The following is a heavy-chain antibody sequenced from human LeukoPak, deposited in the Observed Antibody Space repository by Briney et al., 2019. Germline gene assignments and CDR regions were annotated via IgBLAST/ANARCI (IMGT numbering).Heavy chain of an antibody. CDR3: ARVDSSSWYGDYFDY. D-gene: IGHD6-13*01. J-gene: IGHJ4*02. Sequence: ASVKVSCKASGYTFTSYGISWVRQAPGQGLEWMGWISPYNGNTNYAQKLQGRVTMTTDTSTSTAYMELRSLRSDDTAAFYCARVDSSSWYGDYFDYWGQGTLVTVSS. CDR1: GYTFTSYG. V-gene: IGHV1-18*01. CDR2: ISPYNGNT.